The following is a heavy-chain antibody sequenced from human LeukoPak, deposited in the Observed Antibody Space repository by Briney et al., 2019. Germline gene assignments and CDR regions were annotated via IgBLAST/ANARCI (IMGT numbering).Heavy chain of an antibody. CDR2: IWYDGTDK. CDR1: GFTFSDYG. Sequence: GGSLRLSCAASGFTFSDYGMHWVRQAPGKGLEWVAVIWYDGTDKYYADSVKGRFTISRDNSKNTLYLEMNTLRAEDTAVYYCARALYSGRWYGVDVWGQGTTVTVSS. CDR3: ARALYSGRWYGVDV. V-gene: IGHV3-33*01. J-gene: IGHJ6*02. D-gene: IGHD6-13*01.